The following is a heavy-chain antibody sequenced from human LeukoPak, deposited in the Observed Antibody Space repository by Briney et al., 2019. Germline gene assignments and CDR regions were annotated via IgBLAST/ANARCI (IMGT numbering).Heavy chain of an antibody. CDR2: IYSGGST. V-gene: IGHV3-53*04. CDR1: GFTVSSNY. Sequence: GGSLRLSCAASGFTVSSNYMSWVRQAPGKGLEWVLVIYSGGSTYYADSVKGRFTISRHSSKNTLYLQMNSLRAEDTAVYYCAREGLEGYDSSGPLLRWGQGTLVTVSS. CDR3: AREGLEGYDSSGPLLR. D-gene: IGHD3-22*01. J-gene: IGHJ4*02.